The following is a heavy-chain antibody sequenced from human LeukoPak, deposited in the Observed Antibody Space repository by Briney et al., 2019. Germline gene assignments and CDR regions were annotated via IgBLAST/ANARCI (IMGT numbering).Heavy chain of an antibody. Sequence: APVKVSCKASGYTFTGYYMHWVRQAPGQGLEWMGWINPNSGGTNYAQKFQGRVTMTRDTSISTAYMELSRLRSDDTAVYYCARGVVTLYYYYYYMDVWGKGTTVTVSS. CDR2: INPNSGGT. CDR1: GYTFTGYY. D-gene: IGHD3-22*01. V-gene: IGHV1-2*02. CDR3: ARGVVTLYYYYYYMDV. J-gene: IGHJ6*03.